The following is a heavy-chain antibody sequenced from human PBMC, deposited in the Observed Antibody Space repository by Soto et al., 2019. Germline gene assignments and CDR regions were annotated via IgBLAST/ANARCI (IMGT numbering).Heavy chain of an antibody. CDR2: ISSSSSTI. D-gene: IGHD6-6*01. V-gene: IGHV3-48*02. CDR1: GFTFSSYS. CDR3: ARPEYSSSSYGMDV. Sequence: PGGVLRPSCAASGFTFSSYSMNWVRQAPGKGLEWVSYISSSSSTIYYADSVKGRFTISRDNAKNSLYLQMNSLRDEDTAVYYCARPEYSSSSYGMDVWGQGTTVTVSS. J-gene: IGHJ6*02.